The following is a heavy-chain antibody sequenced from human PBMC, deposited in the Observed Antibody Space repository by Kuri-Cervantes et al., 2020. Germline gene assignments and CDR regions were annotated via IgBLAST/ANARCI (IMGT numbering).Heavy chain of an antibody. D-gene: IGHD3-10*01. CDR2: IWYDGSNK. Sequence: GGSLRLSCAASGFTFSSYGMHWVRQAPGKGLEWVAVIWYDGSNKYYADSVKGRFTISRDNSKNTLYLQMNSLRAEDTAVYYCARGGLWFGELFLYYYYGMDVWGQGTTVTVSS. CDR3: ARGGLWFGELFLYYYYGMDV. CDR1: GFTFSSYG. J-gene: IGHJ6*02. V-gene: IGHV3-30*19.